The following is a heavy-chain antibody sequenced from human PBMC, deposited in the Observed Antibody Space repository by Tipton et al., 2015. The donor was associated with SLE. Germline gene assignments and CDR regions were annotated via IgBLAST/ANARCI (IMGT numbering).Heavy chain of an antibody. Sequence: TLSLTCTVSYGSISGYYWSWIRQPPGNGLEWIGYIYNRGTTNYNPSLKSRGTISVDTSKNQISLKLRFVTAADTAVYYCARVGPGITGRGDVWGKGTTVTVSS. D-gene: IGHD1-20*01. CDR1: YGSISGYY. J-gene: IGHJ6*04. CDR2: IYNRGTT. CDR3: ARVGPGITGRGDV. V-gene: IGHV4-59*12.